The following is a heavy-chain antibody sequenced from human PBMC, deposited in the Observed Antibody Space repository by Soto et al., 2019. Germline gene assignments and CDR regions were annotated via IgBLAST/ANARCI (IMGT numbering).Heavy chain of an antibody. CDR2: IYQSGST. Sequence: QLQLQESGSGLVKPSQTLSLTCEVSGGSINSDDNSWSWIRQPPGKGLEWIAYIYQSGSTYYNPSLNSRVTISLDRSKNQFSLKLRSVTAADTAVYYCARGPYYQDFKFDSWGQGTLVTVSS. D-gene: IGHD1-26*01. V-gene: IGHV4-30-2*01. CDR3: ARGPYYQDFKFDS. CDR1: GGSINSDDNS. J-gene: IGHJ5*01.